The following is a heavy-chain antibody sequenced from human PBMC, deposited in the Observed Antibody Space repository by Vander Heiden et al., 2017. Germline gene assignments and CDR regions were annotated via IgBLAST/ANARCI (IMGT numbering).Heavy chain of an antibody. J-gene: IGHJ4*02. CDR1: GFTFSTYA. D-gene: IGHD6-25*01. CDR3: AKSPTTSSGRVDY. Sequence: EVLLLESGGGLVQPGGSLRLSCAASGFTFSTYAMTWVRQAPGKGLEWVSCISDSGGRTYYAESVKGRFTISRDNSKNTLSLQMNSLRAEDTALYYCAKSPTTSSGRVDYWGRGTLVTVSS. V-gene: IGHV3-23*01. CDR2: ISDSGGRT.